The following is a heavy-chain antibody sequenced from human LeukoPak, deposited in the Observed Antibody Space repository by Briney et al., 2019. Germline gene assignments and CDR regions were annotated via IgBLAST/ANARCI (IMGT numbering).Heavy chain of an antibody. V-gene: IGHV3-11*03. D-gene: IGHD6-13*01. J-gene: IGHJ4*02. Sequence: GSLRLSCVVSGIPFSDYYMNWIRQTPGKGLEWISYISASSSYTDYADSVKGRFTISRDNAQNALFLQMNRLRVEDTAVYYCAAGTAADYWGQGTLVTVSS. CDR3: AAGTAADY. CDR2: ISASSSYT. CDR1: GIPFSDYY.